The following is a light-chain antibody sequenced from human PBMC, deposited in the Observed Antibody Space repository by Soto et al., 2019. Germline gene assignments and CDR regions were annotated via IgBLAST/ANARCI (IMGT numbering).Light chain of an antibody. V-gene: IGKV1-5*03. CDR1: QSISSW. CDR2: KAS. Sequence: DIQMTQSPSTLSASVGDRVTITCRASQSISSWLAWYQQKPGKAPKLLMSKASTLESGVPSRFSGSGSGTEFTLTTSSLQPEDFATYYCQQYNSYPSFGQGTKV. CDR3: QQYNSYPS. J-gene: IGKJ1*01.